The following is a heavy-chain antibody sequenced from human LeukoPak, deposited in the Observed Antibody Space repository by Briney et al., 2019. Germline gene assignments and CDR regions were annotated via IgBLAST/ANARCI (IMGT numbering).Heavy chain of an antibody. CDR3: AKDLLALWFGESPNDAFDI. D-gene: IGHD3-10*01. J-gene: IGHJ3*02. CDR2: ISGSGGST. Sequence: GGSLRLSCAASGFTFSSYAMSGVRQAPGKGLEWVSAISGSGGSTCYADSVKGRFTISRDNSKNTLYLQMNSLRAEDTAVYYCAKDLLALWFGESPNDAFDIWGQGTMVTVSS. CDR1: GFTFSSYA. V-gene: IGHV3-23*01.